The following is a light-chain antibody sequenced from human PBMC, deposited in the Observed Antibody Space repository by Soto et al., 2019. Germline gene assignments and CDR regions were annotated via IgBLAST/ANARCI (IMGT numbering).Light chain of an antibody. CDR3: QQYDTSPGT. CDR2: GAS. J-gene: IGKJ1*01. CDR1: QTVYSRY. Sequence: EIVLTQSPGTLSLSPGEGATLSCRASQTVYSRYLAWYQQKPGQAPRLLIYGASSRATGIPDRFSGGGSGTDFTLTVSRLEPEDFAVYYCQQYDTSPGTFGQGTKVEIK. V-gene: IGKV3-20*01.